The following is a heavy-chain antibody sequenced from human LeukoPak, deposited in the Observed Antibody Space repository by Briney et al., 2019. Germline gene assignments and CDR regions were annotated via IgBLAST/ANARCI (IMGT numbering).Heavy chain of an antibody. Sequence: SETLSLTCTVSGGSISSYYWSWIRQPPGKGLEWIGYIYYRGSTNYNPSLKSRVTISVDTSKNQFSLKLSSVTAADTAVYYCASRYGDYIATNDYWGQGTLVTVAS. V-gene: IGHV4-59*08. CDR3: ASRYGDYIATNDY. J-gene: IGHJ4*02. CDR2: IYYRGST. D-gene: IGHD4-17*01. CDR1: GGSISSYY.